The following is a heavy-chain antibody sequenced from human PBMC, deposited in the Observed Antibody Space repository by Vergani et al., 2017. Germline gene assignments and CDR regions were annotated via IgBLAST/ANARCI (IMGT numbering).Heavy chain of an antibody. CDR3: VKDIAASGNYWYFDL. CDR1: GFTFDDYA. Sequence: EVQLVESGGGLVQPGRSLRLSCAASGFTFDDYAMHWVRQAPGKGLEWVSGINWNRDSIAYADSVKRRFTISSDNDNNSLYLQMNSLRAEETAFYYCVKDIAASGNYWYFDLWGRGTLVTVSS. V-gene: IGHV3-9*01. D-gene: IGHD6-13*01. J-gene: IGHJ2*01. CDR2: INWNRDSI.